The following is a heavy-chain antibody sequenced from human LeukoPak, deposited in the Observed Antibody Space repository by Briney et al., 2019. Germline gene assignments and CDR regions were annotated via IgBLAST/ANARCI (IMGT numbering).Heavy chain of an antibody. J-gene: IGHJ6*02. CDR1: GGSFSGYY. CDR3: AREVVVVPAAWLSSLDFTFDYYYYGMDV. D-gene: IGHD2-2*01. V-gene: IGHV4-34*01. Sequence: SETLSLTCAVYGGSFSGYYWSWIRQPPGKGLEWIGEINHSGRTNYNPSLKSRVTISADTSKNHLSLKLSSVTAADTAVYYCAREVVVVPAAWLSSLDFTFDYYYYGMDVWGQGTTVTVSS. CDR2: INHSGRT.